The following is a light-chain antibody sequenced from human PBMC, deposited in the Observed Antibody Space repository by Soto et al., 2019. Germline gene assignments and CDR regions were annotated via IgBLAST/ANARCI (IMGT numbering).Light chain of an antibody. CDR3: QQYGNSPWT. J-gene: IGKJ1*01. CDR2: GAS. V-gene: IGKV3-20*01. Sequence: EIVLTQSPGTLSLSPGERATLSCRASQRVGSSYLAWYQHKPDQAPRLLIYGASGRATGTPDRFSGSGSGTDFSLTTSRLEPEDFAVYYCQQYGNSPWTFGQGTKVDIK. CDR1: QRVGSSY.